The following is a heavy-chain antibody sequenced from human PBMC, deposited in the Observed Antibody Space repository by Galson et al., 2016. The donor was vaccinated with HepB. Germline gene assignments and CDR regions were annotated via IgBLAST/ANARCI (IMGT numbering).Heavy chain of an antibody. V-gene: IGHV4-31*03. CDR1: GGSISSGGYY. Sequence: TLSLTCTVSGGSISSGGYYWSWIRQHPGKGLEWIGCIYHLGNAYFNPSLKSRVIMSVDASKNQFSLKLSSVTAADTAVYYCARGGRKGLWGYYFDYWGQGTLVPVPS. D-gene: IGHD5-18*01. CDR3: ARGGRKGLWGYYFDY. J-gene: IGHJ4*02. CDR2: IYHLGNA.